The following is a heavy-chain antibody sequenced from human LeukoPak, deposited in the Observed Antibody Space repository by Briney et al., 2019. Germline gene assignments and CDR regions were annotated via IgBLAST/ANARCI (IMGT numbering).Heavy chain of an antibody. D-gene: IGHD4/OR15-4a*01. J-gene: IGHJ4*02. CDR2: ISYDGSNK. Sequence: GRSLRLSCAASGFTFSSYGMHGVRPAPGKGLEGVAVISYDGSNKYYADSVKGRFTISRDNSKNTLYVQMNSLRAEDTAVYYCASRAGAYSHPYDYWGQGTLVTVSS. V-gene: IGHV3-30*03. CDR3: ASRAGAYSHPYDY. CDR1: GFTFSSYG.